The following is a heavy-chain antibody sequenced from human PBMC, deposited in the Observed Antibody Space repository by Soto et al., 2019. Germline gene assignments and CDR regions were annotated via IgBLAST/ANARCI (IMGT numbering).Heavy chain of an antibody. Sequence: ASVKVSCKASGYSFTNNGISWVRQAPGQGLEWMGWISAYNGNTNYVKKFQGRVTMTTDTSTSTAPMELRSLRSDDTAVYYCARVSYSGNWFVHSVAGPNWFDPWGQGTLVTVSS. V-gene: IGHV1-18*01. CDR1: GYSFTNNG. J-gene: IGHJ5*02. CDR3: ARVSYSGNWFVHSVAGPNWFDP. D-gene: IGHD6-13*01. CDR2: ISAYNGNT.